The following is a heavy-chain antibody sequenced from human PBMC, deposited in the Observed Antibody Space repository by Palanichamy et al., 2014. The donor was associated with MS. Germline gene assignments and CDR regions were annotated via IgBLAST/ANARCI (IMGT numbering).Heavy chain of an antibody. J-gene: IGHJ4*02. CDR1: GFTFSSYA. CDR3: ARVGHKQIAVGGGLGY. CDR2: ISYDGSNK. Sequence: QVQLVESGGGVVQPGRSLRLSCAASGFTFSSYAMHWVRQAPGKGLEWVAVISYDGSNKYYADSVKGRFTISRDNSKNTLYLQMNSLRAEDTAVYYCARVGHKQIAVGGGLGYWGQGTLVTVSS. V-gene: IGHV3-30*04. D-gene: IGHD6-19*01.